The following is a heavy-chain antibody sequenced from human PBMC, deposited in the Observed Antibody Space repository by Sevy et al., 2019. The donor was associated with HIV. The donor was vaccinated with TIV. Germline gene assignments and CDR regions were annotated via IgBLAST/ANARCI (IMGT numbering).Heavy chain of an antibody. V-gene: IGHV3-23*01. CDR3: AKDRVSGSYYTGDFDS. CDR2: ISFGGADT. D-gene: IGHD3-10*01. J-gene: IGHJ4*02. CDR1: GFTFATYA. Sequence: GGSLRPSCAASGFTFATYAMTWVRQAPGKGLEWVSVISFGGADTYYADSVKGRFTISRDNSKNTLYLQMNSLRAEDTAVFYCAKDRVSGSYYTGDFDSWGQGTLVTVSS.